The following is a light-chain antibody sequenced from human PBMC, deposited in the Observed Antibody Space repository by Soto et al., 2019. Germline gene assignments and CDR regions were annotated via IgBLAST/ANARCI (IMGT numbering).Light chain of an antibody. Sequence: QTVVTQEPSFSVSPGGTVTLTCGLSSGSVSTSYYPSWYQQTPGQAPRTLIYSNNTRSSGVPDRFSGSILGNKAALTITGAQEDEESDYYCVLYMGSGINWVFGGGTKLTVL. CDR1: SGSVSTSYY. J-gene: IGLJ3*02. CDR2: SNN. V-gene: IGLV8-61*01. CDR3: VLYMGSGINWV.